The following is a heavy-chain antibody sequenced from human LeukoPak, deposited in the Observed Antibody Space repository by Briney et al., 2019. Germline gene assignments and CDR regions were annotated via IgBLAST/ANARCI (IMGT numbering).Heavy chain of an antibody. CDR2: TYYRSKWHN. V-gene: IGHV6-1*01. CDR3: AGTTDYSSFLAF. J-gene: IGHJ4*02. CDR1: GDSVSSSSAV. Sequence: SQTLSLTCAVSGDSVSSSSAVWSWIGQSPSRGLEWLGRTYYRSKWHNEYAESVKSRISITSDTSKNQFSLQLNSVTPEDTAEYYCAGTTDYSSFLAFWGQGTLVTVSS. D-gene: IGHD4-11*01.